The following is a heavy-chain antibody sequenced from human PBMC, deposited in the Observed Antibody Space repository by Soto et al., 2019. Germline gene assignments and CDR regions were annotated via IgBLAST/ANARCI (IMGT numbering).Heavy chain of an antibody. D-gene: IGHD2-15*01. J-gene: IGHJ3*02. CDR1: GFTVSSNY. V-gene: IGHV3-66*01. Sequence: GGSLRLSCAASGFTVSSNYMSWVRQAPGKGLEWVSVIYSGGSTYYADSVKGRFTISRDNSKNTLYLQMNSLRAEDTAVYYCAIGYCSGGSCPTSAFDIWGQGTMVTVSS. CDR2: IYSGGST. CDR3: AIGYCSGGSCPTSAFDI.